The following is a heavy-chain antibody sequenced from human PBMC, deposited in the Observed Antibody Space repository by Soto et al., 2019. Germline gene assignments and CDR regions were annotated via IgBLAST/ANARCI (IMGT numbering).Heavy chain of an antibody. CDR3: ARDLAHWSICFED. CDR2: MDYDETNK. CDR1: GISISRHG. V-gene: IGHV3-33*01. D-gene: IGHD2-8*02. Sequence: QVQLVESGGGVVQPGRSLRVSCVASGISISRHGMHWVRQAPVKGLEWVAGMDYDETNKYYADSVKGRFTISRDTSKNTVYLQMNGLRVYETAVYFCARDLAHWSICFEDRGQGTVVSVSS. J-gene: IGHJ4*02.